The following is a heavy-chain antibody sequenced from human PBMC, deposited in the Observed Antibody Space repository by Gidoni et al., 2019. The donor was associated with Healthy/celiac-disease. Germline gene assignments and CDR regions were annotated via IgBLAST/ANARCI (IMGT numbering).Heavy chain of an antibody. CDR2: IYYSGST. D-gene: IGHD2-21*02. CDR1: GGSISSGGYY. Sequence: QVQLQESGPGLVKPSQTLSLTCTVSGGSISSGGYYWSWIRQHPGKGLEWIGYIYYSGSTYYNPSLKSRVTISVDTSKNQFSLKLSSVTAADTAVYYCARASSIVVVTATDAFDIWGQGTMVTVSS. V-gene: IGHV4-31*03. J-gene: IGHJ3*02. CDR3: ARASSIVVVTATDAFDI.